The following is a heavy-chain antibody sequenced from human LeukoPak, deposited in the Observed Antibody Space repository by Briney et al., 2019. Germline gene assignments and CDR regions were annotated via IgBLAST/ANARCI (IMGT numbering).Heavy chain of an antibody. J-gene: IGHJ4*02. CDR1: GGSFSGYY. CDR2: INHSGST. V-gene: IGHV4-34*01. CDR3: ARGQDYDSSGYGY. Sequence: SETLSLTCAVYGGSFSGYYWTWIRQPPGKGLEWIGEINHSGSTNYNPSLKSRVTVSVDTSKNQFSLKLTSVTAADTAVYYCARGQDYDSSGYGYWGQGTLVTVSS. D-gene: IGHD3-22*01.